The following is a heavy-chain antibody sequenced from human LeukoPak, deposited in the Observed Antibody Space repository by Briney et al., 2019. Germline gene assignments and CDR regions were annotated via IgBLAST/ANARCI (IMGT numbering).Heavy chain of an antibody. CDR3: ATNIVVPAAPPAFDI. J-gene: IGHJ3*02. D-gene: IGHD2-2*01. CDR1: GGTFSSYA. Sequence: ASVKVSYKASGGTFSSYAISWVRQAPGQGLEWMGGIIPIFGTANYAQKFQGRVTITADKSASTAYMELSSLRSEDTAVYYCATNIVVPAAPPAFDIWGQGTMVTVSS. V-gene: IGHV1-69*06. CDR2: IIPIFGTA.